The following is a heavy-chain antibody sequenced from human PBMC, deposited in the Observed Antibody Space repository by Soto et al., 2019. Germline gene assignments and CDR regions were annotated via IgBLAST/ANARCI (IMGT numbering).Heavy chain of an antibody. J-gene: IGHJ4*02. Sequence: SETLSLTCAVSGYSISSGYYWGWIRQPPGKGLEWIGSIYHSGSTYYNPSLKSRVTISVDTSKNQFSLKLSSVTAADTAVYYCAREGRFEYSSGYPSRYFDFWGQGILVTVSS. CDR3: AREGRFEYSSGYPSRYFDF. CDR1: GYSISSGYY. D-gene: IGHD6-19*01. CDR2: IYHSGST. V-gene: IGHV4-38-2*02.